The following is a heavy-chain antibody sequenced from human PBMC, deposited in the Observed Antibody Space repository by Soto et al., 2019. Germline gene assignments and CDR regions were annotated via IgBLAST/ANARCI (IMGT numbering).Heavy chain of an antibody. CDR1: GFTFSDYA. J-gene: IGHJ4*02. V-gene: IGHV3-30*18. D-gene: IGHD6-19*01. Sequence: VQLVESGGGVVQPGRSLRLSCAASGFTFSDYAMHWVRQAPGKGLEWVAVVSHDGRNTHYADSVKGRFTISRDSSKNMVSLAMTSLRAKDTAVYYCAKGGRKWLVTSDFNYWGQGALVTVSS. CDR3: AKGGRKWLVTSDFNY. CDR2: VSHDGRNT.